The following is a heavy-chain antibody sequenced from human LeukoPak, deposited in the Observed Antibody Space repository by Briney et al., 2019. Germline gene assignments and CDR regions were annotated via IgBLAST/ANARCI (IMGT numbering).Heavy chain of an antibody. D-gene: IGHD7-27*01. Sequence: ASVKVSCKASGYIFTTYDIGWVRQATGQGLEWMGWLNPNSGNAGYAQKFQGRVTISRNTSISTAYMELSSLRSDDTTIYYCARRKFLGWFDPWGQGTLVTVSS. CDR3: ARRKFLGWFDP. V-gene: IGHV1-8*03. J-gene: IGHJ5*02. CDR2: LNPNSGNA. CDR1: GYIFTTYD.